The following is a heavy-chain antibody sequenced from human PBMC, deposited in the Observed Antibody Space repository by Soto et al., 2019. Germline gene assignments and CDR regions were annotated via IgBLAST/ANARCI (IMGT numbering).Heavy chain of an antibody. V-gene: IGHV3-7*01. CDR2: IKQDGSEK. D-gene: IGHD3-16*02. J-gene: IGHJ6*02. Sequence: GGSLRLSCAASGFTFSSYWMSWVRQAPGKGLEWVANIKQDGSEKYYVDSVKGRFTISRDNAKNSLYLQMNSLRAEDTAVYYCARVEYYDYVWGSYRTRFCYYYGMDDWGQCTPVTVSS. CDR3: ARVEYYDYVWGSYRTRFCYYYGMDD. CDR1: GFTFSSYW.